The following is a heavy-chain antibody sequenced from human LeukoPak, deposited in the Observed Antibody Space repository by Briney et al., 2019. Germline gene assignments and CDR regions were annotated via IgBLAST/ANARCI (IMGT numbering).Heavy chain of an antibody. CDR1: GFTFSSYE. CDR3: ARDVHFDY. Sequence: PGGSLRLSCAASGFTFSSYEMSWVRQAQGKGLEWVSYISSSGGIIYYADSVKGRFTISRDNAKNSLYLQMNSLRDEDTAVYYCARDVHFDYWGQGTLVTVSS. V-gene: IGHV3-48*03. CDR2: ISSSGGII. J-gene: IGHJ4*02.